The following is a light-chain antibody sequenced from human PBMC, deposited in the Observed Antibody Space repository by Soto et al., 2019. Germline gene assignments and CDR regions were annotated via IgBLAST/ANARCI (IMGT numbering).Light chain of an antibody. Sequence: LTQSPATLSLSPGERATLSCRASRSISTYLAWYQQKPGQAPRLLIHDASHRASGIPARFSGSGFGTDFTLTISSLEPEDAAVYYCQQRSNWPPITFGQGTRLEIK. J-gene: IGKJ5*01. V-gene: IGKV3-11*01. CDR1: RSISTY. CDR3: QQRSNWPPIT. CDR2: DAS.